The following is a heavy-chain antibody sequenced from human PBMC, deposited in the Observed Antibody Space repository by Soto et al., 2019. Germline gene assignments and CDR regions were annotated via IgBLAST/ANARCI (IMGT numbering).Heavy chain of an antibody. CDR2: INHSGST. V-gene: IGHV4-39*07. J-gene: IGHJ6*02. CDR3: ARAQWLVYYYYYGMDV. Sequence: SETLSLTCTVSGGSLSGSSYYWSWIREPPGRRLEWIGEINHSGSTNYNPSLKSRVTISVDTSKNQFSLKLSSVTAADTAVYYCARAQWLVYYYYYGMDVWGQGTTVTVSS. D-gene: IGHD6-19*01. CDR1: GGSLSGSSYY.